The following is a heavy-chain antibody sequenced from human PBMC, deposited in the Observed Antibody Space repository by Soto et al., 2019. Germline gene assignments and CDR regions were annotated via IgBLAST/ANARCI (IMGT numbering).Heavy chain of an antibody. D-gene: IGHD4-17*01. CDR1: GFTFSSYE. CDR3: ARPNDYGDYYFDY. Sequence: EVQLVESGGGLVQPGGSLRLSCAASGFTFSSYEMNWVRQAPGKGLEWVSYISSSGSTIYYADSVKGRFTISRDNAKNSLYLQMNSLRAEDTAVYYCARPNDYGDYYFDYWGQGTLVTVSS. V-gene: IGHV3-48*03. J-gene: IGHJ4*02. CDR2: ISSSGSTI.